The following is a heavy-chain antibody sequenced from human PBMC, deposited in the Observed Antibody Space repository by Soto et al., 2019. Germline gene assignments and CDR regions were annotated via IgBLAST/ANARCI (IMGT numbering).Heavy chain of an antibody. CDR1: GGSISSYY. Sequence: SETLSLTCTVSGGSISSYYWSWIRQPPGKGLEWIGSIYYSGSTYYNPSLKSRVTISVDTSKNQFSLKLRSVTAADTAVFYCARGYDYVWGSYIFPDYWGQGTLVTVSS. CDR3: ARGYDYVWGSYIFPDY. V-gene: IGHV4-39*01. CDR2: IYYSGST. J-gene: IGHJ4*02. D-gene: IGHD3-16*01.